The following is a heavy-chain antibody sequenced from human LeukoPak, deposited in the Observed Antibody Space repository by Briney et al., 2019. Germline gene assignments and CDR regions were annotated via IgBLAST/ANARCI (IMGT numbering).Heavy chain of an antibody. V-gene: IGHV3-21*04. Sequence: PGGSLRLSCTASGFTFSRYSMNWVRQAPGKGLEWVTSISSSSNYIYYADSVKGRFTISRDNAKNSLYLQMNSLRAEAMALYYCARAPYGSGSSHFDYWGQGTLVTVSS. CDR2: ISSSSNYI. CDR3: ARAPYGSGSSHFDY. J-gene: IGHJ4*02. CDR1: GFTFSRYS. D-gene: IGHD3-10*01.